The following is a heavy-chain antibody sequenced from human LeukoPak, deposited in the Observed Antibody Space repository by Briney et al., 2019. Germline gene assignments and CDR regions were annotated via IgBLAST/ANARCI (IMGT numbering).Heavy chain of an antibody. V-gene: IGHV3-74*01. CDR1: GFTFSHYL. D-gene: IGHD2-8*01. Sequence: GGSLRLSCAASGFTFSHYLMHWVRQAPGKGLVWFSRINSDESNTNSYADSVKGRFIISRDDAKNTLYLQMNSLRAEDTAVYFCGRGGNGIDIWGQGTTVIVSS. CDR3: GRGGNGIDI. J-gene: IGHJ3*02. CDR2: INSDESNT.